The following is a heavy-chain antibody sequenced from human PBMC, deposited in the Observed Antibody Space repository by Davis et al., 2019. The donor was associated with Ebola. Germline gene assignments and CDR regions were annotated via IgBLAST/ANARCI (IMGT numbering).Heavy chain of an antibody. J-gene: IGHJ3*02. D-gene: IGHD3-10*01. CDR2: IKQDGSEM. Sequence: PGGSLRLSCAASGFTFSSYWMNWVRQAPGKGLEWVANIKQDGSEMYYVDSVKGRFTISRDNAKNSLYLQMNSLRAEDTAVYYCARELNYYGSGKAFDIWGQGTMVTVSS. V-gene: IGHV3-7*01. CDR3: ARELNYYGSGKAFDI. CDR1: GFTFSSYW.